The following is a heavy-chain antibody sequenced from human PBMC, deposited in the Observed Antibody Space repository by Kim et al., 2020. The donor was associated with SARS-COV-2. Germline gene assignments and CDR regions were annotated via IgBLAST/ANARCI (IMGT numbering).Heavy chain of an antibody. J-gene: IGHJ4*02. CDR1: GFTFSSYA. CDR2: ISGSGGST. Sequence: GGSLRLSCAASGFTFSSYAMSWVRQAPGKGLEWVSAISGSGGSTYYADSVKGRSTISRDNSKNTLYLQMNSLRAEDTAVYYCAKGSRVYYDFWSGYYRGGSFDYWGQGTLVTVSS. CDR3: AKGSRVYYDFWSGYYRGGSFDY. V-gene: IGHV3-23*01. D-gene: IGHD3-3*01.